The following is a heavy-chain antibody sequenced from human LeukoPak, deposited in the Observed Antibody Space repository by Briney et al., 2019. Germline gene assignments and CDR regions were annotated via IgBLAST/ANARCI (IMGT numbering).Heavy chain of an antibody. CDR1: GFTFSSYE. CDR2: IKSKTGGGKT. CDR3: ITTTFNDAFDS. V-gene: IGHV3-15*01. Sequence: GGSLRLSCAASGFTFSSYEMTWVRQAPGKGLEWVGRIKSKTGGGKTDYAAPVKGRFTTARADSTNTLYMQMNSPKTKDTSVYNCITTTFNDAFDSWRQGRIATVSA. D-gene: IGHD2/OR15-2a*01. J-gene: IGHJ3*02.